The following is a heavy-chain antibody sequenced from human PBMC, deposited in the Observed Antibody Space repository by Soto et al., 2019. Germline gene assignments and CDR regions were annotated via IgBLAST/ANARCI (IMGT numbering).Heavy chain of an antibody. Sequence: PSETLSLTCTVSGGSFGPNYWSWLRQPPGKGLEWVGYIYYGGTTSYNPSLKGRVAISLETSKSQFSLRLSSVTAADTAVDYCARLGAFYXSLDPWGPGXLVT. J-gene: IGHJ5*02. CDR3: ARLGAFYXSLDP. CDR1: GGSFGPNY. CDR2: IYYGGTT. V-gene: IGHV4-59*08. D-gene: IGHD3-16*01.